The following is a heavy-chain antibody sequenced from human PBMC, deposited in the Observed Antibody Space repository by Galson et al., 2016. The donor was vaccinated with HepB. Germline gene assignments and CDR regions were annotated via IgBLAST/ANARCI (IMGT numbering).Heavy chain of an antibody. Sequence: SLRLSCAASGFTVSSTYMSWVRQAPGKGLEWVSVIYDSRIYYADSVKGRFTISRDYSKNTLYLQMNSLRAEDTAVYYCARDGIQTWFDYWGQGTLVTVSS. CDR1: GFTVSSTY. V-gene: IGHV3-53*01. CDR3: ARDGIQTWFDY. CDR2: IYDSRI. J-gene: IGHJ4*02. D-gene: IGHD1-1*01.